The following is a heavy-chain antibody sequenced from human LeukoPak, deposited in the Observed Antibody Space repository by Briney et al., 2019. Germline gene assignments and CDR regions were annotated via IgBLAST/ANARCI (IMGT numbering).Heavy chain of an antibody. D-gene: IGHD5-18*01. J-gene: IGHJ4*02. V-gene: IGHV1-18*04. CDR1: GYTFTGYY. Sequence: ASVKVSCKASGYTFTGYYMHWVRQAPGQGLEWMGWISAYNGNTNYAQKLQGRVTMTTDTSTSTAYMELRSLRSDDTAVYYCASTVDTAMGHDYWGQGTLVTVSS. CDR3: ASTVDTAMGHDY. CDR2: ISAYNGNT.